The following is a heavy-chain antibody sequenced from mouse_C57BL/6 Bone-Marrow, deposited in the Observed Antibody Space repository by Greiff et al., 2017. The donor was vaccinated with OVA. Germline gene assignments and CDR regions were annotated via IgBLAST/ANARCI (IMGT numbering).Heavy chain of an antibody. J-gene: IGHJ3*01. Sequence: LVESGAELAMPGASVKLSCKASGYTFTSYGIRWVKQRTGQGLEWIGEIYPRSGNTYYNEKFKGKATLTADKSSSTAYMELRSLTSEDSAVCFCARFWGSYFFSYGGQGTLVTVSA. CDR2: IYPRSGNT. D-gene: IGHD2-12*01. CDR3: ARFWGSYFFSY. CDR1: GYTFTSYG. V-gene: IGHV1-81*01.